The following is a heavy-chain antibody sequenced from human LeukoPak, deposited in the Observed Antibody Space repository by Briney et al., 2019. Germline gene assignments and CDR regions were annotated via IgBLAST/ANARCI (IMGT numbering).Heavy chain of an antibody. J-gene: IGHJ3*02. CDR2: ISSSSSYI. CDR1: GFTFSSYS. V-gene: IGHV3-21*04. D-gene: IGHD4-17*01. CDR3: ARDGHDYGDYGAFDI. Sequence: GGSLRLSCAASGFTFSSYSMNWVRQAPGKGLEWVSSISSSSSYIYYADSVKGRFTISRDNSKNTLYLQMNSLRAEDTAVYYCARDGHDYGDYGAFDIWGQGTMVTVSS.